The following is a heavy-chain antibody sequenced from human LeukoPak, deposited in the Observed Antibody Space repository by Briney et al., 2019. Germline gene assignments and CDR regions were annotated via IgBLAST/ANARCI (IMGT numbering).Heavy chain of an antibody. CDR2: ISGSGFST. Sequence: GGSLRLSCAASGFTFSNYAMNWVRQAPGKGLEWVSAISGSGFSTYYADSVKGRFTISRNNSKNTLYLQMNSLRAEDTAVYYCARGHSGWYDYWGQGTLVTVSS. CDR1: GFTFSNYA. CDR3: ARGHSGWYDY. V-gene: IGHV3-23*01. D-gene: IGHD6-19*01. J-gene: IGHJ4*02.